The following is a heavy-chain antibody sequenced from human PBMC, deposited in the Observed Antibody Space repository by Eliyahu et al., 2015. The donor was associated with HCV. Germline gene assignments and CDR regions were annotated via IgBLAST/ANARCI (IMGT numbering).Heavy chain of an antibody. CDR3: ARVYSSGTYPLDH. D-gene: IGHD3-10*01. J-gene: IGHJ4*02. Sequence: QVQLQESGPGLVKPSETLSLTCTVSGGSIKTYYWNWIRQPPGKGLEWIGFISYTGSTNYNPSLKSRVTISLDTSKNQFSLRLSSVTAADTAIYYCARVYSSGTYPLDHWGQGTLVTVSS. V-gene: IGHV4-59*01. CDR2: ISYTGST. CDR1: GGSIKTYY.